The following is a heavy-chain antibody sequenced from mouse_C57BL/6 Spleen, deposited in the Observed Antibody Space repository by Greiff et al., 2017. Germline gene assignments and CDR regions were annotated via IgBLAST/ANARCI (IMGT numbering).Heavy chain of an antibody. J-gene: IGHJ1*03. V-gene: IGHV1-54*01. CDR2: INPGSGGT. D-gene: IGHD1-1*01. CDR3: AREGVITTVVATGYFDV. Sequence: QVHVKQSGAELVRPGTSVKVSCKASGYAFTNYLIEWVKQRPGQGLEWIGVINPGSGGTNYNEKFKGKATLTADKSSSTAYMQLSSLTSEDSAVYFCAREGVITTVVATGYFDVWGTGTTVTVSS. CDR1: GYAFTNYL.